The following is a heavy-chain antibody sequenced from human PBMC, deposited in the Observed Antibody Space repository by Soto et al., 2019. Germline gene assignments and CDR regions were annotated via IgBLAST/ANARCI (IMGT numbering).Heavy chain of an antibody. V-gene: IGHV4-34*01. D-gene: IGHD2-2*02. J-gene: IGHJ4*02. CDR1: GGSFSSYY. CDR2: INHSGST. Sequence: SETLSVTCAVYGGSFSSYYWSWIRQPPGKGLEWIGEINHSGSTNYNPSLKSRVTISVDTSKNQFSLKLSSVTAADTAVYYCARSVYPYYFDYWGQGTLVTVSS. CDR3: ARSVYPYYFDY.